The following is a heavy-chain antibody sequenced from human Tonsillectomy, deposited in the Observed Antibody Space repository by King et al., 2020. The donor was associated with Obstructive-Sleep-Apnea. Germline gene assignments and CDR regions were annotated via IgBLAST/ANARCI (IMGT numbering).Heavy chain of an antibody. D-gene: IGHD5-24*01. CDR1: GGSVSSTSFY. CDR2: IYNSGST. Sequence: VQLQESGPGLVKPSETLSLTCTVSGGSVSSTSFYWSWIRQSPGKGLVWIGYIYNSGSTDYNPSLKSRATISIDTSRNQFSLKLNSVTAADTAVYYCARESRWLQSFWGPGTLVTVSS. V-gene: IGHV4-61*01. J-gene: IGHJ1*01. CDR3: ARESRWLQSF.